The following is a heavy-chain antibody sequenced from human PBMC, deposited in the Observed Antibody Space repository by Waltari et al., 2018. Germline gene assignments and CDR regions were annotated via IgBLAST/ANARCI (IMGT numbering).Heavy chain of an antibody. CDR2: ISSSSSYI. D-gene: IGHD3-22*01. CDR3: ARDHENTMYYYDSSGYWEDY. V-gene: IGHV3-21*01. Sequence: EVQLVESGGGLVKPGGSLRLSCAASGFTFSSYSMNWVRQAPGTGLEWVSSISSSSSYIYYADSVKGRFTISRDNAKNSLYLQMNSLRAEDTAVYYCARDHENTMYYYDSSGYWEDYWGQGTLVTVSS. J-gene: IGHJ4*02. CDR1: GFTFSSYS.